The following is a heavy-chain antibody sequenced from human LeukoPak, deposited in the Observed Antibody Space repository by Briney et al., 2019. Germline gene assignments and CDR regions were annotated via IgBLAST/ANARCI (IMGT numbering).Heavy chain of an antibody. CDR3: ARWRDGYKY. V-gene: IGHV3-11*01. CDR2: ISSRGKTT. Sequence: GGSLRLSCAASGLTFSNYYMSWIRHAPGEGLEWLSYISSRGKTTHFADSVKGRFSVSRDNTNNTLYVQMNSLRGEDTAVYFCARWRDGYKYWGQGTLVTVSS. J-gene: IGHJ4*02. CDR1: GLTFSNYY. D-gene: IGHD5-24*01.